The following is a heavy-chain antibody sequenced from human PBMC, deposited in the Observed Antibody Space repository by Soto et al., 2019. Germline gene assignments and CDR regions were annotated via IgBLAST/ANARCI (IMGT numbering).Heavy chain of an antibody. CDR2: ISYDGSNK. J-gene: IGHJ6*02. CDR1: GYTFSSYG. D-gene: IGHD6-19*01. V-gene: IGHV3-30*18. CDR3: AQGTRASVAGRYYYYGMDV. Sequence: QVQLVESGGGVVQPGRSLRLSCAASGYTFSSYGMHWVRQAPGKGLEWVAVISYDGSNKYYADSVKGRFTISRDNSKNTLYLQMNSLRAEDTAVYYCAQGTRASVAGRYYYYGMDVWGQGTTVTVSS.